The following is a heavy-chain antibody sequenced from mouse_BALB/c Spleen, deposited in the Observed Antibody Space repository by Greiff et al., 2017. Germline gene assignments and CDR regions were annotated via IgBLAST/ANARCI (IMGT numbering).Heavy chain of an antibody. V-gene: IGHV1S137*01. Sequence: VMLVESGAELVRPGVSVKISCKGSGYTFTDYAMHWVKQSHAKSLEWIGVISTYYGDASYNQKFKGKATMTVDKSSSTAYMELARLTSEDSAIYYCARYYGYFDYWGQGTTLTVSS. D-gene: IGHD1-1*01. CDR3: ARYYGYFDY. CDR2: ISTYYGDA. CDR1: GYTFTDYA. J-gene: IGHJ2*01.